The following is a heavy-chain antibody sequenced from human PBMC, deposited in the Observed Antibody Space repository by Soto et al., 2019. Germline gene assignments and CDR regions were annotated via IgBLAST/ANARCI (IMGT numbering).Heavy chain of an antibody. CDR2: IFSNDEK. CDR3: ASTYSTSWYWFDP. J-gene: IGHJ5*02. CDR1: GFSLSNAGLG. D-gene: IGHD6-13*01. Sequence: QVTVKESGPVLVKPTETLTLTCTVSGFSLSNAGLGVRWIRQPPGKALEWLAHIFSNDEKSYSTSLKSRLTISKDTSKSQVVLTMTNMDPVDTATYYCASTYSTSWYWFDPWGPGTLVTVSS. V-gene: IGHV2-26*01.